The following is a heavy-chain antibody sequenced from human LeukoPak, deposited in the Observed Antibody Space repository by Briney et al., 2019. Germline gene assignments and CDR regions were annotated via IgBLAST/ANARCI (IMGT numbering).Heavy chain of an antibody. Sequence: GGSLRLSCAASGFSFSTYWMHWVRQAPGKGLVWVSRISSDGSSTTYADSVQGRFTISRDNAKNTLYLQTNSLRAEDTASYYCAKEIIVGATGYFDYWGQGTLVTVSS. V-gene: IGHV3-74*01. CDR3: AKEIIVGATGYFDY. D-gene: IGHD1-26*01. CDR2: ISSDGSST. CDR1: GFSFSTYW. J-gene: IGHJ4*02.